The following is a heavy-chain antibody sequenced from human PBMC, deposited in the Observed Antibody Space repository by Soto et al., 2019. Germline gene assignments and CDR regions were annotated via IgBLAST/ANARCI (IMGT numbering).Heavy chain of an antibody. CDR1: GFTFSSYE. CDR2: ISSSGSTI. J-gene: IGHJ3*02. D-gene: IGHD1-26*01. CDR3: ARDGVSGSYEDAFDI. Sequence: PGGSLRLSCAASGFTFSSYEMNWVRQAPVKGLEWVSYISSSGSTIYYADSVKGRFTISRDNAKNSLYLQMNSLRAEDTAVYYCARDGVSGSYEDAFDIWGQGTMVTVSS. V-gene: IGHV3-48*03.